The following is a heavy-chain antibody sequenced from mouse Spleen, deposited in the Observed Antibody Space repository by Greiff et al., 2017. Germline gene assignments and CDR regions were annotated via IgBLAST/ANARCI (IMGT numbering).Heavy chain of an antibody. J-gene: IGHJ4*01. CDR1: GFTFTDYY. CDR2: IRNKANGYTT. Sequence: EVQGVESGGGLVQPGGSLSLSCAAFGFTFTDYYMSWVRQPPGKALEWLGFIRNKANGYTTEYSASVKGRFTISRDNSQSILYLQMNALRAEDSATYYCARYYYGSRYYYAMDYWGQGTSVTVSS. CDR3: ARYYYGSRYYYAMDY. D-gene: IGHD1-1*01. V-gene: IGHV7-3*01.